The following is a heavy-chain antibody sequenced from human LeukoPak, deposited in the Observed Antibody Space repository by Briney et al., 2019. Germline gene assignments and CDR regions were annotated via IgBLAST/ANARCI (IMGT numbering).Heavy chain of an antibody. V-gene: IGHV1-18*01. CDR2: ISAYNGNT. CDR3: ARSRDITMIED. CDR1: GYTFTSYG. Sequence: ASVKVSCKASGYTFTSYGISWVRQAPGQGLEWMGWISAYNGNTNYAQKLQGRVTMTTDKSTSTAYMGLRSLRSDDTAVYYCARSRDITMIEDWGQGTLVTVSS. J-gene: IGHJ4*02. D-gene: IGHD3-22*01.